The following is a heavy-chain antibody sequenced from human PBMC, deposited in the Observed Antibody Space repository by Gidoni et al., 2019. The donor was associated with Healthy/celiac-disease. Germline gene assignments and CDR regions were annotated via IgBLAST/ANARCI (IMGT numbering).Heavy chain of an antibody. J-gene: IGHJ4*02. Sequence: QVTLRESAPALVKPTQTLTLTCTFSGFAPSTSGMCGSWIRQPPGKALEWLALIAWDDDKYYGTSLKTRLTISKDNSNNQVVLTMTNMEPVDTATYYCAQINEYGAYGMHYYFDYWGQGTLVTVSS. CDR1: GFAPSTSGMC. D-gene: IGHD4-17*01. CDR3: AQINEYGAYGMHYYFDY. CDR2: IAWDDDK. V-gene: IGHV2-70*01.